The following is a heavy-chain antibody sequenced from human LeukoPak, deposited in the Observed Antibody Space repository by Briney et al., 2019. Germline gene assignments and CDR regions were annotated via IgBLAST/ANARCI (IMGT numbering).Heavy chain of an antibody. D-gene: IGHD3-10*01. CDR2: IFNTGNT. CDR1: GGSISSHY. J-gene: IGHJ4*02. Sequence: SETLSLTCSVSGGSISSHYWSWIRQPPGKRLEWIGYIFNTGNTNCNPSLASRVTMSVDTSRAQFFLRLSPVTAADTAIYYCASRPADTTWYGVFDYWSQGTLVTVSS. V-gene: IGHV4-59*11. CDR3: ASRPADTTWYGVFDY.